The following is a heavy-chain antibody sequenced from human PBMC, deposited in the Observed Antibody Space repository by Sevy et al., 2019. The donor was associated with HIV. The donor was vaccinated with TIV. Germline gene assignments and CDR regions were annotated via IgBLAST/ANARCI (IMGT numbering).Heavy chain of an antibody. CDR2: IGYDGSNK. J-gene: IGHJ4*02. V-gene: IGHV3-33*01. CDR3: ARHPRMNGDYLLADFDS. CDR1: GFTPSTYG. D-gene: IGHD4-17*01. Sequence: GGSLRLSCTASGFTPSTYGMHWVRQAPAKGLEWVAVIGYDGSNKYYADSVKGRFTISRDNSKNTVFLQMDSLRVEETADYYGARHPRMNGDYLLADFDSWGQGTLVTVSS.